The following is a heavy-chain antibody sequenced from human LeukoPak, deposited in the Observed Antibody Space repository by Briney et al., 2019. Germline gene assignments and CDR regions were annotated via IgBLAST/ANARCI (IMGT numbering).Heavy chain of an antibody. CDR2: IKSKTDGGTT. CDR3: TTGRTPFNGDTAMALDY. D-gene: IGHD5-18*01. J-gene: IGHJ4*02. CDR1: GFTISNAW. V-gene: IGHV3-15*01. Sequence: PGGSLRLSCAASGFTISNAWMSWVRQAPGKGLEWVGRIKSKTDGGTTDYAAPVKGRFTISRDDSKNTLYLQMNSLKTEDTAVYYCTTGRTPFNGDTAMALDYWGQGTLVTVSS.